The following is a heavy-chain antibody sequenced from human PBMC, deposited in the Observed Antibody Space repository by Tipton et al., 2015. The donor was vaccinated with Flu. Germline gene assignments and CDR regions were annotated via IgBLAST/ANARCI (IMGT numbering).Heavy chain of an antibody. CDR2: IYASGST. V-gene: IGHV4-4*07. Sequence: GLVKPSETLSLTCTVSGDSMSSRYWSWIRQPAGKGLEWIGRIYASGSTTYNPSLKSRVSMSLDTSKNQFSLKLRSVTAADTAVYYCARLSYYDVDLKNFYFDHWGQGALVTVSS. CDR1: GDSMSSRY. D-gene: IGHD3-10*02. J-gene: IGHJ4*02. CDR3: ARLSYYDVDLKNFYFDH.